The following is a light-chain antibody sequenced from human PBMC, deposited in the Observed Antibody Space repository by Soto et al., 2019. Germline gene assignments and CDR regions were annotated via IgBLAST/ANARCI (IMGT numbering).Light chain of an antibody. CDR3: SSYTSSSTREGAFV. J-gene: IGLJ1*01. Sequence: QSALTQPASVSGSPGQSITISCTGTSSDVGGYNYVSWYQQHPGKAPKLMIYEVSNRPSGVSNRFSGSKSGNTASLTISGLQAEDEADYYCSSYTSSSTREGAFVFRTGTKLTVL. CDR2: EVS. CDR1: SSDVGGYNY. V-gene: IGLV2-14*01.